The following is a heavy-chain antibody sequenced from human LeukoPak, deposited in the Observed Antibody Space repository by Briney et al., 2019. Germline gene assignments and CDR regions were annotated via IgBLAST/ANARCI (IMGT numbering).Heavy chain of an antibody. CDR3: ARGAHYYDSSGYYWDAFDI. CDR1: GYTFTSYG. V-gene: IGHV1-18*01. J-gene: IGHJ3*02. CDR2: ISAYNGNT. D-gene: IGHD3-22*01. Sequence: ASVKVSCKASGYTFTSYGISWVQQAPGQGLEWMGWISAYNGNTNYAQKLQGRVTMTTDTSTSTAYMELRSLRSDDTAVYYCARGAHYYDSSGYYWDAFDIWGQGTMVTVSS.